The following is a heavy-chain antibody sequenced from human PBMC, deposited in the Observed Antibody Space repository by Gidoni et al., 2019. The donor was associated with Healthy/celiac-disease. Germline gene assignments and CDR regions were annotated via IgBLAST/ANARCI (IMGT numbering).Heavy chain of an antibody. Sequence: GASVKVSCKASGYTFTSYYMHWVRQAPGQGLEWMGIINPSGGSTSYAQKFQGRVTMTRDTSTSTVYMELSSLRSEDTAVYYCARSAVAGPFMKYFQHWGQGTLVTVSS. CDR2: INPSGGST. J-gene: IGHJ1*01. CDR3: ARSAVAGPFMKYFQH. V-gene: IGHV1-46*01. CDR1: GYTFTSYY. D-gene: IGHD6-19*01.